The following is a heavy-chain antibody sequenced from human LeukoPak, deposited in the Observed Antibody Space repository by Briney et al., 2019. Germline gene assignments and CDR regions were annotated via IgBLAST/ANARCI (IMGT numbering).Heavy chain of an antibody. J-gene: IGHJ3*02. CDR2: ISAYNGNT. D-gene: IGHD3-10*01. Sequence: ASVSVSFKASGYTFTGYYMHWVRQAPGQGLEWMGWISAYNGNTNYAQKLQGRVTMTTDTSTSTAYMELRSLRSDDTAVYYCARGVSEAFDIWGQGTLVIVSS. V-gene: IGHV1-18*04. CDR1: GYTFTGYY. CDR3: ARGVSEAFDI.